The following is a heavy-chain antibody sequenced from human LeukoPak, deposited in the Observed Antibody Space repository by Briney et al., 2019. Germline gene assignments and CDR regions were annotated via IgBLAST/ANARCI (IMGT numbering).Heavy chain of an antibody. CDR2: INIGGTNT. Sequence: GGSLRLSCAASGFTLNDYYMIWMRQAPGKGLEWLSYINIGGTNTHYADSVKGRFTISRDNAKKSLYLEMNNLRAEDTAVYYCATDGAGFDTWGQGVLVTVSS. CDR3: ATDGAGFDT. J-gene: IGHJ5*02. CDR1: GFTLNDYY. V-gene: IGHV3-11*01.